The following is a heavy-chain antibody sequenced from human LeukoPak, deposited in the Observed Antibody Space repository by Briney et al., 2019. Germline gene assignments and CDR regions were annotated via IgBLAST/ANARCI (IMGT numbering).Heavy chain of an antibody. CDR3: ARLKGSSTSSSAAFDI. V-gene: IGHV4-61*08. J-gene: IGHJ3*02. CDR2: IYYSGST. D-gene: IGHD2-2*01. CDR1: GGSISSGDYY. Sequence: SETLSLTCTVSGGSISSGDYYWSWIRQPPGKGLEWIGYIYYSGSTNYNPSLKSRLTISVDTSKNQFSLKLSSVTAADTAVYYCARLKGSSTSSSAAFDIWGQGTMVTVSS.